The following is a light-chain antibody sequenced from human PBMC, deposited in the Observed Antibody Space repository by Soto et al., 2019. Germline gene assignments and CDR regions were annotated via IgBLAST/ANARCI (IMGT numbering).Light chain of an antibody. Sequence: QLVLTQSPSASASLGASVKLTCTLSSGHSSYAIAWHQQQPEKGPRYLMKLNSDGSHSKGDGIPDRFSGSSSGAERYVTISGLQSEDEADYYCQTWGTGPAVFGGGTQLTVL. V-gene: IGLV4-69*01. J-gene: IGLJ7*01. CDR1: SGHSSYA. CDR2: LNSDGSH. CDR3: QTWGTGPAV.